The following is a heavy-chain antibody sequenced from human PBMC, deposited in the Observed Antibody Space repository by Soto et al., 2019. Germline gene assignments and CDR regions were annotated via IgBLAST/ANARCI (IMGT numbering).Heavy chain of an antibody. CDR2: INAGNGNT. D-gene: IGHD6-13*01. J-gene: IGHJ4*02. CDR1: GYTFTSYA. Sequence: GASVKVSCKASGYTFTSYAMHWVRQAPGQRLEWMGWINAGNGNTKYSQKFQGRVTITRDTSASTAYMELSSLRSEDTAVYYCARSPVQQLITDYWGQGTLVTVSS. CDR3: ARSPVQQLITDY. V-gene: IGHV1-3*01.